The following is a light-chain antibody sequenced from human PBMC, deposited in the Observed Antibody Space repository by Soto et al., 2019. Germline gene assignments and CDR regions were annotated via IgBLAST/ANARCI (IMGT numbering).Light chain of an antibody. Sequence: DIQMTQSPYSLSLSVGDRVTIPCRASQSITNYLTWYQQKPGKAPKLLVYAASSLQSGVPSRFSDHGSGTDFTLTISSLEPEDFASYYCQQSDSYPYTFGQGTKLEIK. CDR1: QSITNY. V-gene: IGKV1-39*01. J-gene: IGKJ2*01. CDR2: AAS. CDR3: QQSDSYPYT.